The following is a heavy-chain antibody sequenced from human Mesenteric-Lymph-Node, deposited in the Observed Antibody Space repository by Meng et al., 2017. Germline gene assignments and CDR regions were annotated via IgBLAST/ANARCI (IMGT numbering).Heavy chain of an antibody. CDR3: ARDPDPGYCSGGSCYPIDYYYGMDV. Sequence: GESLKISCAASGFTFSSYSMNWVRQAPGKGLEWVSSISSSSSYIYYADSVKGRFTISRDNAKNSLYLQMNSLRAEDTTVYYCARDPDPGYCSGGSCYPIDYYYGMDVWGQGAMVTVSS. CDR2: ISSSSSYI. CDR1: GFTFSSYS. J-gene: IGHJ6*02. V-gene: IGHV3-21*01. D-gene: IGHD2-15*01.